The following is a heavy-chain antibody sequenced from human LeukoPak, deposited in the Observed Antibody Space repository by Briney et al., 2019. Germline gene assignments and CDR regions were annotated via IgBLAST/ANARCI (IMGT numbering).Heavy chain of an antibody. V-gene: IGHV4-30-2*01. D-gene: IGHD6-6*01. Sequence: XXXYIYHSGSTYYNPSLKSRVTISVDRSKNQFSLKLSSVTAADTAVYYCARGYSSSPGANWFDPWGQGTLVTVSS. CDR2: IYHSGST. CDR3: ARGYSSSPGANWFDP. J-gene: IGHJ5*02.